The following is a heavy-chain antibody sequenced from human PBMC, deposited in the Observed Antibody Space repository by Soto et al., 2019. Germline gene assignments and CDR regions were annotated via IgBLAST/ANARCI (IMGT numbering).Heavy chain of an antibody. CDR2: IYYSGSA. Sequence: NLSHTCSVSGGTMRTGQYFWSWIRQPPGKSLEWIGYIYYSGSAYYNPSLKSRVTISVDTSKNQFSLKLSSVTAADTAVYYCPRVGNINWFDPWGQGTLVTVS. CDR3: PRVGNINWFDP. J-gene: IGHJ5*02. V-gene: IGHV4-30-4*01. D-gene: IGHD5-12*01. CDR1: GGTMRTGQYF.